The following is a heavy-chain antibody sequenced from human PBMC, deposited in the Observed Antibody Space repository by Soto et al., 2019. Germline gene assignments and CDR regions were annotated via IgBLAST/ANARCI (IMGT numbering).Heavy chain of an antibody. Sequence: PSETLSLTCAVSGYSISSGYYWGWIRQPPGKGLEWIGSIYHSGSTYYNPSLKSRVTISVDTSKNQFSLKLSSVTAADTAVYYCARVRDSSTLVRWLDPWGQGTMVTVSS. CDR3: ARVRDSSTLVRWLDP. J-gene: IGHJ5*02. CDR2: IYHSGST. CDR1: GYSISSGYY. D-gene: IGHD6-13*01. V-gene: IGHV4-38-2*01.